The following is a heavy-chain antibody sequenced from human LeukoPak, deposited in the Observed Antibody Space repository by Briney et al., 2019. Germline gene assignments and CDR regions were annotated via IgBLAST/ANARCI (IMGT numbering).Heavy chain of an antibody. CDR3: AREEQYNNFFDY. CDR1: RYTLSNYY. D-gene: IGHD1/OR15-1a*01. CDR2: INPNSGDT. Sequence: ASLKVSCKAYRYTLSNYYILWVRQAPRQRLEWMGWINPNSGDTTYAQKFQGRVTMTRDTSISSAYMDLSRLNSDDTAVYFCAREEQYNNFFDYWGPGTLVTVSS. J-gene: IGHJ4*02. V-gene: IGHV1-2*02.